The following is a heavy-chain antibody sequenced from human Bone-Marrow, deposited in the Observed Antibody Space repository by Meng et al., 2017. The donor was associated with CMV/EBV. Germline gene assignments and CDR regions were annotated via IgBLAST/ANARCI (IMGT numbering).Heavy chain of an antibody. V-gene: IGHV3-74*01. CDR2: LNCDGSST. CDR3: TRSSSSPRGRFDY. J-gene: IGHJ4*02. Sequence: PGKGFGWVSRLNCDGSSTNDADSVKCRLAISRGDAKNTVYLQMNSLGTEDTAVYYCTRSSSSPRGRFDYWGQGILVTVSA. D-gene: IGHD6-6*01.